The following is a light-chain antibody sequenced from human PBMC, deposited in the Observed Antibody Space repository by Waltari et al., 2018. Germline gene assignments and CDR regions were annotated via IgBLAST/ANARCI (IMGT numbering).Light chain of an antibody. CDR3: QQYYSSPWT. CDR2: WAS. Sequence: DIVMTQSPDSLAVSLGERATINRKSSHSLLYSSNNRNYLAWYQQKPGQPPKLLIYWASTRKSGVPDRFSGSGSGTDFTLTISSLQAEDVAVYYCQQYYSSPWTFGQGTKVEIK. V-gene: IGKV4-1*01. J-gene: IGKJ1*01. CDR1: HSLLYSSNNRNY.